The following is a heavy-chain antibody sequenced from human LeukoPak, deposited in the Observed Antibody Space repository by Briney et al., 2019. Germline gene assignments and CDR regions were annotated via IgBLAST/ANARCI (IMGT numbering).Heavy chain of an antibody. Sequence: GGCLRDSRVASGFTFISYAISSVRPPPGRGREGVSAIYGIGGSTYYADSVKGRFTISRDNSKNTLYLQMNSLRAEDTAVYYCAKDVGCSYGFSVDYWGQGTLVTVSS. CDR3: AKDVGCSYGFSVDY. CDR2: IYGIGGST. D-gene: IGHD5-18*01. V-gene: IGHV3-23*01. CDR1: GFTFISYA. J-gene: IGHJ4*02.